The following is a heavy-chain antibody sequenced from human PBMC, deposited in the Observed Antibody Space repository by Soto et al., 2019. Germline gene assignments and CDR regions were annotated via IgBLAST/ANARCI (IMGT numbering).Heavy chain of an antibody. V-gene: IGHV4-4*02. J-gene: IGHJ3*02. CDR1: SGSISSSNW. CDR2: IYHSGST. Sequence: SETLSLTCAVSSGSISSSNWWSWVRQPPGKGLEWIGEIYHSGSTNYNPSLKSRVTISVDKSKNQFSLKLSSVTAADTAVYYCARDQGGEEDDDAFDIWGQGTMVTVSS. CDR3: ARDQGGEEDDDAFDI. D-gene: IGHD2-21*01.